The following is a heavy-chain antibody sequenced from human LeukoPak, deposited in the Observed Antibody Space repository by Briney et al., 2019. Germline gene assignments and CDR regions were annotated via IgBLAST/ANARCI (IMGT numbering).Heavy chain of an antibody. J-gene: IGHJ5*02. CDR2: IIPLFGTA. CDR1: GGTFISYA. CDR3: ARRAVCGGDCYSRWFDP. V-gene: IGHV1-69*13. D-gene: IGHD2-21*02. Sequence: SVKVACKASGGTFISYAISWVGQAPGQGIEWMGGIIPLFGTANYAQKFQGRVTITADESTSTAYMELSSLRSEDTAVYYCARRAVCGGDCYSRWFDPWGQGTLVTVSS.